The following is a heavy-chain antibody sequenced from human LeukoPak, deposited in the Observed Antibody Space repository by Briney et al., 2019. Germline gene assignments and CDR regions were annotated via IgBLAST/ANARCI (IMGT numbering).Heavy chain of an antibody. V-gene: IGHV1-46*01. J-gene: IGHJ6*03. CDR2: INPSGGST. D-gene: IGHD3-10*01. CDR3: ARGRSSRVRGVISWGYYYMDV. CDR1: GYTFISYY. Sequence: ASVKVSCKASGYTFISYYMHWVRQAPGQGLEWMGIINPSGGSTSYAQKFQGRVTMTRNTSISTAYMELSSLRSEDTAVYYCARGRSSRVRGVISWGYYYMDVWGKGTTVTISS.